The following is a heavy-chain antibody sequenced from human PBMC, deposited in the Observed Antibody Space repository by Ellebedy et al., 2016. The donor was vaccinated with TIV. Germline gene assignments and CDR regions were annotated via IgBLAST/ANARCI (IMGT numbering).Heavy chain of an antibody. CDR2: IYPGDSDT. Sequence: GESLKISCKGSGYSFTTYWIGWVRQMSGKDLEWMGIIYPGDSDTRYSPSFQGQVTISADKSISTAYLQWSSLKASDTAMYYCARVGEVAATPCSYWGQGTLVTVSS. J-gene: IGHJ4*02. CDR3: ARVGEVAATPCSY. CDR1: GYSFTTYW. V-gene: IGHV5-51*01. D-gene: IGHD2-15*01.